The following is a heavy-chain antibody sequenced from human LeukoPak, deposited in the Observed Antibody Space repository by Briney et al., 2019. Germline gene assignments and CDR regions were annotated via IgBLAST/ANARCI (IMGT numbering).Heavy chain of an antibody. CDR3: AKGGDSSSWYYFDY. CDR1: GFTFDDYA. Sequence: GGSLRLSCAASGFTFDDYAMHWVRQAPGKGLEWDSGISWNSGSIGYADSVKGRFTISRDNAKNSLYLQMNSLRDEDTALYYCAKGGDSSSWYYFDYWGQGTLVTVSS. CDR2: ISWNSGSI. D-gene: IGHD6-13*01. J-gene: IGHJ4*02. V-gene: IGHV3-9*01.